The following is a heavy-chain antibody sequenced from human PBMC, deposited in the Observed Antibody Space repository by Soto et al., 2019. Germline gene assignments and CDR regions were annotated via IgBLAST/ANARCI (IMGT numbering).Heavy chain of an antibody. Sequence: PSETLSLTCTVSGGSISSGGYYWSWIRQHPGKGLEWIGYIYYSGSTYYNPSLKSRVTISVDTSKNQFSLKLSSVTAADTAVYYCARDPSGIAAEGWVDPWGQGTLVTVSS. CDR1: GGSISSGGYY. CDR2: IYYSGST. V-gene: IGHV4-31*03. CDR3: ARDPSGIAAEGWVDP. D-gene: IGHD6-13*01. J-gene: IGHJ5*02.